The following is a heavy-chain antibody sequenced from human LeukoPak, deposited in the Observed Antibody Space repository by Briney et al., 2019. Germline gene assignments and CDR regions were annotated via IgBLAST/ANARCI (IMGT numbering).Heavy chain of an antibody. D-gene: IGHD3-22*01. CDR3: AKALSNRITMIVVSG. J-gene: IGHJ4*02. V-gene: IGHV3-74*01. Sequence: GGSLRLSCAASGFTFSSYWMHWVRQAPGKGLVWVSRINTDGSSTSYADSVKGRFTISRDNAKNTLYLQMNSLRAEDTAVYYCAKALSNRITMIVVSGWGQGTLVTVSS. CDR1: GFTFSSYW. CDR2: INTDGSST.